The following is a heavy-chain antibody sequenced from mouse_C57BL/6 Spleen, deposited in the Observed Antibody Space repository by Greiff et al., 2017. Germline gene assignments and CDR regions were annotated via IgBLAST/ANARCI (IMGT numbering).Heavy chain of an antibody. V-gene: IGHV1-52*01. J-gene: IGHJ2*01. CDR1: GYTFTSYW. D-gene: IGHD1-1*01. CDR3: ARRGTTVVAPLGY. CDR2: IDPSDSET. Sequence: QVQLKQPGAELVRPGSSVKLSCTASGYTFTSYWMHWVQQRPIQGLEWIGNIDPSDSETYYNQKFKDKVTLTVDKSSSTAYMQLSSLTSEDTAVYDCARRGTTVVAPLGYWGQGATLAVSS.